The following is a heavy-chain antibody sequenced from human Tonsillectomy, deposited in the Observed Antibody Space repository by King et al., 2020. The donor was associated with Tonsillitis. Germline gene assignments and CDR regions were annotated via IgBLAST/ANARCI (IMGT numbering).Heavy chain of an antibody. D-gene: IGHD2-2*01. Sequence: VQLVESGGGLVQPGGSLRLSCAASGFTFSSYSMNWVRQAPGKGLEWVSYISGSSNNIYYADSVKGRFTISRDNAKNSLYLQMNSLRDEDTAVYYCARDGKGYCSSTSCYAYFDLWGRGTLVTVSS. CDR2: ISGSSNNI. J-gene: IGHJ2*01. CDR3: ARDGKGYCSSTSCYAYFDL. V-gene: IGHV3-48*02. CDR1: GFTFSSYS.